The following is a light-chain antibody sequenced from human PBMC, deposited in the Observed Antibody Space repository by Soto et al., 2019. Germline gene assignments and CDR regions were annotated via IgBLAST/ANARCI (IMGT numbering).Light chain of an antibody. V-gene: IGLV2-14*01. Sequence: QSVLAQPASVSGSPGPSIAISCTGTSSDVGGYNSDSWYQQHPVKAPKPLISEVSIRPSGVSDRFSGSKSGNTASLTISGLQTEDEADYYCSSFTSAYTFVFGSGTKVTVL. CDR1: SSDVGGYNS. CDR3: SSFTSAYTFV. CDR2: EVS. J-gene: IGLJ1*01.